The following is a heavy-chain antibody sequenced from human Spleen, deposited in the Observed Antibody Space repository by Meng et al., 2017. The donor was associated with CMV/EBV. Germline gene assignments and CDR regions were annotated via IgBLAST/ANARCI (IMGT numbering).Heavy chain of an antibody. J-gene: IGHJ4*02. V-gene: IGHV1-2*06. CDR2: INCNSGDT. D-gene: IGHD3-10*01. Sequence: ASVKVSCKASGYTFTDYKIHWVRQAPGQGPEWLGRINCNSGDTNYAQKFQGRVTMTRDTSISTAYMVLSSLRSDDTAVYYCVRLAGGVDYWGQGTLVTVSS. CDR3: VRLAGGVDY. CDR1: GYTFTDYK.